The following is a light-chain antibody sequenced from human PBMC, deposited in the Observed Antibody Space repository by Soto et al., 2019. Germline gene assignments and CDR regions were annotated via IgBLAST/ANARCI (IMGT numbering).Light chain of an antibody. V-gene: IGKV3-11*01. J-gene: IGKJ2*01. CDR1: QSVSTY. CDR2: DAS. Sequence: EIVLTQSPATLSLSPGERATLSCRASQSVSTYLAWYQQKPGQAPRLLIFDASNRATGIPARFSGSRSGTEFTLTISSLEPEDFAVYYCQQRSSWPPTFGQGSKLEIK. CDR3: QQRSSWPPT.